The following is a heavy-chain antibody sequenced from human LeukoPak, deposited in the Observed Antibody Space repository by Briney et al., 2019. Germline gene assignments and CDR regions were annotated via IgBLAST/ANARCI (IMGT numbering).Heavy chain of an antibody. Sequence: GGSLRLSCPASGFTFDDYAMHWVRQAPGKGLEWVSGISWNSGSIGYADSVKGRFTISRDNAKNSLYLQMNSLRAEDTALYYCAKLPYYYDSSGAGYWGQGTLVTVSS. V-gene: IGHV3-9*01. J-gene: IGHJ4*02. CDR2: ISWNSGSI. CDR1: GFTFDDYA. CDR3: AKLPYYYDSSGAGY. D-gene: IGHD3-22*01.